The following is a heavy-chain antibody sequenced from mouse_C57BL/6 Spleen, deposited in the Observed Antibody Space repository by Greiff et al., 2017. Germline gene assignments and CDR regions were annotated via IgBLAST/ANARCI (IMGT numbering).Heavy chain of an antibody. CDR3: TTKSSAFWFAY. V-gene: IGHV14-4*01. J-gene: IGHJ3*01. Sequence: VQLQQSGAELVRPGASVKLSCTASGFNIKDDYMHWVKPRPEQGLAWIGWLDPENGDTAYASKFQGKATITADTSSNTAYLQLSSLTSEDTAVYYCTTKSSAFWFAYWGQGTLVTVSA. D-gene: IGHD1-1*01. CDR2: LDPENGDT. CDR1: GFNIKDDY.